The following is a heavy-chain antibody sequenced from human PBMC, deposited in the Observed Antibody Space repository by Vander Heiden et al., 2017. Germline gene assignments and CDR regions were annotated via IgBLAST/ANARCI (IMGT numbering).Heavy chain of an antibody. CDR3: ARDRGVYDH. D-gene: IGHD6-6*01. J-gene: IGHJ4*02. CDR2: ISNTGRTI. CDR1: GFTFSDYY. Sequence: QVHLVESGGGLVKPGGSLRPSCSASGFTFSDYYMSWIRQAPGQGLEWLSFISNTGRTIYYADSVKGRFTISRDNAKNSLSLQMNSLRADDTAIYYCARDRGVYDHWGQGTLVTVSS. V-gene: IGHV3-11*01.